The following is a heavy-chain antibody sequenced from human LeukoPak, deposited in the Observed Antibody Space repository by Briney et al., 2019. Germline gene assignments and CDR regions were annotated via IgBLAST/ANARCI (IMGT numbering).Heavy chain of an antibody. CDR2: ISSSSSYT. Sequence: PGGSLRLSCAASGFTFSSCSMHWVRQAPGKGLEWVSSISSSSSYTYYVDSVKGRFTISRDNAKNLLYLQMNSLRAEDTAVYYCARVLAGAHYYGMDAWGQGTTVTVSS. D-gene: IGHD4-17*01. V-gene: IGHV3-21*06. J-gene: IGHJ6*02. CDR3: ARVLAGAHYYGMDA. CDR1: GFTFSSCS.